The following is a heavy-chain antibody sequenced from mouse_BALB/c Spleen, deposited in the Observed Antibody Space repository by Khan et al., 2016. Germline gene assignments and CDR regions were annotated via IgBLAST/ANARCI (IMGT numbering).Heavy chain of an antibody. V-gene: IGHV9-1*02. CDR2: INTYTGEP. CDR1: GYTFTNYG. J-gene: IGHJ2*01. CDR3: ARDYGDY. Sequence: QFQLVQSGPELKKPGETVKISCKASGYTFTNYGMNWVKQAPGKGLKWMGWINTYTGEPTYADDFKGRFAFSLETSASTAYLQINNLKNEDMATYFCARDYGDYWGQGTTLTVSS. D-gene: IGHD1-1*02.